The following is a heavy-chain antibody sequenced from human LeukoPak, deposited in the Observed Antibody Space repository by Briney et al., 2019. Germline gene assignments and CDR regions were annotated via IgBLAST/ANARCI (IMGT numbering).Heavy chain of an antibody. CDR3: ARGSYGDYLDY. CDR1: GSPFSSYW. CDR2: INGDGSST. D-gene: IGHD4-17*01. V-gene: IGHV3-74*01. J-gene: IGHJ4*02. Sequence: GGSLRLSCAASGSPFSSYWMHWVRQAPGKGLVWVSRINGDGSSTTYADSAKGRFTISRDNAKNTLYLQMNSLRAEDTAVYYCARGSYGDYLDYWGQGTLVSVSS.